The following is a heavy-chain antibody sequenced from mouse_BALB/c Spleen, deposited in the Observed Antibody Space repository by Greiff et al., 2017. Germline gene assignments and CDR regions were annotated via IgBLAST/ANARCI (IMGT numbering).Heavy chain of an antibody. CDR3: ARWAMDY. CDR2: IYPGNGDT. Sequence: QVQLQQPGAELVKPGASVKMSCKASGYTFTSYNMHWVKQTPGQGLEWIGAIYPGNGDTSYNQKFKGKATLTADKSSSTAYMQLSSLTSEDSAVYYCARWAMDYWGQGTSVTVSS. V-gene: IGHV1-12*01. J-gene: IGHJ4*01. CDR1: GYTFTSYN.